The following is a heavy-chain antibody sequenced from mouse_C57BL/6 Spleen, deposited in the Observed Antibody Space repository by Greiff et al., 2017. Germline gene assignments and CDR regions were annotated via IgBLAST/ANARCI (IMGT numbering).Heavy chain of an antibody. Sequence: ESGPGLVKPSQSLSLTCSVTGYSITSGYYWNWIRQFPGNKLEWMGYISYDGSNNYNPSLKNRISIHRDTSKNQFFLKLNSVTTEDTDTYYCARNYGSSYWYFDVGGTGTTGTVSS. V-gene: IGHV3-6*01. CDR3: ARNYGSSYWYFDV. CDR2: ISYDGSN. CDR1: GYSITSGYY. J-gene: IGHJ1*03. D-gene: IGHD1-1*01.